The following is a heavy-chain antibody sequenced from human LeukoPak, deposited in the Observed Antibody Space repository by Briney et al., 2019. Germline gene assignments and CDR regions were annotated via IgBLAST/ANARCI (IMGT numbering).Heavy chain of an antibody. J-gene: IGHJ4*02. CDR2: MNPNSGNT. D-gene: IGHD5-18*01. Sequence: ASVNVSCKASGYTFTSYDINWVRQATGQGLEWMGWMNPNSGNTGYAQKFQGRVTMTRNTSISTAYMELSSLRSEDTAVYYCARRSGYSYGLPIFDYWGQGTLVTVSS. CDR3: ARRSGYSYGLPIFDY. V-gene: IGHV1-8*01. CDR1: GYTFTSYD.